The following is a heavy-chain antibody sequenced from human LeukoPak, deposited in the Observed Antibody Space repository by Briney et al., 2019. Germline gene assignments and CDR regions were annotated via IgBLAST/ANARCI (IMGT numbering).Heavy chain of an antibody. CDR1: GFTFGDYA. CDR3: TRYPYDSSGYYDY. Sequence: GGSLRLSCTASGFTFGDYAMSWVRQAPGKGLEWGGFIRSKAYGGTTEYAASVKGRFTISRDDSKSIAYLQMNSLKTEDTAVYYCTRYPYDSSGYYDYWGQGTLVTVSS. CDR2: IRSKAYGGTT. J-gene: IGHJ4*02. V-gene: IGHV3-49*04. D-gene: IGHD3-22*01.